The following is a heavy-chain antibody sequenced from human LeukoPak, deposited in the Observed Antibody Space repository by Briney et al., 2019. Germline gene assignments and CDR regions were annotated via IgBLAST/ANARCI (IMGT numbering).Heavy chain of an antibody. CDR3: ARDGGWKYDFWSGYPNYYYYYMDV. V-gene: IGHV3-21*01. CDR2: ISSSSSYI. D-gene: IGHD3-3*01. CDR1: GFIFSNYG. Sequence: GGSLRLSCAASGFIFSNYGMHWVRQAPGKGLEWVSSISSSSSYIYYADSVKGRFTISRDNAKNSLYLQMNSLRAEDTAVYYCARDGGWKYDFWSGYPNYYYYYMDVWGKGTTVTVSS. J-gene: IGHJ6*03.